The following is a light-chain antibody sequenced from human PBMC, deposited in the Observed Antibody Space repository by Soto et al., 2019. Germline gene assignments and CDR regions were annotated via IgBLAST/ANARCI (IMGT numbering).Light chain of an antibody. CDR2: SNN. CDR3: AAWDDSLNGPV. V-gene: IGLV1-44*01. J-gene: IGLJ1*01. Sequence: QAVVTQPPSASGTPGQRVTISCSGSSSNIGSNTVNWYQQLPGTAPKLLIYSNNQRPSGVPDRFSGSKSGTSASLAISGLQSEDEADYYGAAWDDSLNGPVFGTGTKVTVL. CDR1: SSNIGSNT.